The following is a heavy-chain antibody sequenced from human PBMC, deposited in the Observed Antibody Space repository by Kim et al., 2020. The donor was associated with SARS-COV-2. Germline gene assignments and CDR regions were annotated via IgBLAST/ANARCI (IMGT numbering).Heavy chain of an antibody. CDR1: GGSISSGGYY. V-gene: IGHV4-31*03. D-gene: IGHD4-4*01. CDR2: IYYSGST. J-gene: IGHJ4*02. Sequence: SETLSLTCTVSGGSISSGGYYWSWIRQHPGKGLEWIGYIYYSGSTYYNPSLKSRVTISVDTSKNQFSLKLSSVTAADTAVYYCARMRRNYPFDYWGQGTLVTVSS. CDR3: ARMRRNYPFDY.